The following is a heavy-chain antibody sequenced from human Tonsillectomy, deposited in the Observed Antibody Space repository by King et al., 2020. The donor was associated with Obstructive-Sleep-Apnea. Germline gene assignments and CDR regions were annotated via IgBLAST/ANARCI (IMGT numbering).Heavy chain of an antibody. V-gene: IGHV5-10-1*01. D-gene: IGHD6-19*01. CDR3: ARPTSGGWGHIDY. J-gene: IGHJ4*02. CDR2: IDPSDSYT. CDR1: GYGFTNYW. Sequence: VQLVESGAEVKKPGESLRISCQGSGYGFTNYWIIWVRQLPGKGLEWMGKIDPSDSYTNYRPSFQGHVTISADKSISTAYLQWSSLKASDSAMYFCARPTSGGWGHIDYWGQGTLVTVSS.